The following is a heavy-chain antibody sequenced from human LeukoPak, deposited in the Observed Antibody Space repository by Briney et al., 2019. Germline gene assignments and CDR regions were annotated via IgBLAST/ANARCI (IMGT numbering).Heavy chain of an antibody. CDR3: ARVGDVDAFDI. CDR2: ISRHGGST. D-gene: IGHD3-16*01. J-gene: IGHJ3*02. Sequence: GGSLRLSCAASGFTFSSYAMHWVRQAPGKGLKYVSAISRHGGSTYYANSVKGRFTISRDNSKNTLYLQMGSLRAEDMAVYYCARVGDVDAFDIWGQGTMVTVSS. CDR1: GFTFSSYA. V-gene: IGHV3-64*01.